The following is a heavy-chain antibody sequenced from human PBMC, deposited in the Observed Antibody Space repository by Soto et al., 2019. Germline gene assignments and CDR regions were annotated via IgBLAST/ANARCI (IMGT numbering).Heavy chain of an antibody. CDR1: GDSISSGDYY. Sequence: SETLSLTCTVSGDSISSGDYYWSWIRQHPGRALEWIGYIYYSGSAYYNPSLKSRVTISVDTSKNQFSLKLSSVTAADTAMYYCAREDYYGGMDVWGQGPTATVAS. V-gene: IGHV4-61*08. CDR2: IYYSGSA. CDR3: AREDYYGGMDV. J-gene: IGHJ6*02.